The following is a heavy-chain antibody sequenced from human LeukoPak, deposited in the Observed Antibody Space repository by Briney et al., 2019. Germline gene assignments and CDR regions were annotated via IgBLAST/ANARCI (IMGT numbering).Heavy chain of an antibody. CDR3: ARLYQQSKWKYYYYYMDV. J-gene: IGHJ6*03. Sequence: PSETLSLTCAVYGGSFSGYYWSWIRQPPGKGLEWIGEINHSGSTNYNPSLKSRVTISVDTSKNQFSLGLSSVTAADTAVYYCARLYQQSKWKYYYYYMDVWGKGTAVTVSS. V-gene: IGHV4-34*01. D-gene: IGHD1-1*01. CDR2: INHSGST. CDR1: GGSFSGYY.